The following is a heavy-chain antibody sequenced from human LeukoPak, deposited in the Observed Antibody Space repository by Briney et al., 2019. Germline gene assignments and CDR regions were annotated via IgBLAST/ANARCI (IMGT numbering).Heavy chain of an antibody. CDR3: ARDRKNAIAAAGPDY. J-gene: IGHJ4*02. Sequence: ASVRVSCKASGYTFTVYYMHWVRPAPGQGLEWMGWINPNSGGTNYTQRLQGRVTMTRDTSISTAYMEWSRLRSDDTAVYYCARDRKNAIAAAGPDYWGQGTLVTVSS. V-gene: IGHV1-2*02. D-gene: IGHD6-13*01. CDR1: GYTFTVYY. CDR2: INPNSGGT.